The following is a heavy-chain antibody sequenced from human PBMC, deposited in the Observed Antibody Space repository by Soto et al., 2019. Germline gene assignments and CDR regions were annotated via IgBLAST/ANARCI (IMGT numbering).Heavy chain of an antibody. D-gene: IGHD3-9*01. Sequence: HPGGSLRLSCAASEFTFSSYAMNWVRQAPGKGLKWVSAISGSADTTYYADSVKGRFTISRDNSKNMVYLQMNSLRAEDTAIYYCAKSIGDIWAAYQGYYCYYAMDVWGQGTAVTVSS. CDR3: AKSIGDIWAAYQGYYCYYAMDV. J-gene: IGHJ6*02. V-gene: IGHV3-23*01. CDR1: EFTFSSYA. CDR2: ISGSADTT.